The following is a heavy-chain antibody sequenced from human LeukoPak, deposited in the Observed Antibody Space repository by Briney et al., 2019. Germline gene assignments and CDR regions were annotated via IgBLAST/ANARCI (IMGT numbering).Heavy chain of an antibody. CDR1: GYTFTGYY. D-gene: IGHD3-10*01. Sequence: ASVKVSCKASGYTFTGYYMHWVRQAPGQGLEWMGCINPNSGGTNYAQKFQGRVTMTRDTSISTAYMELSRLRSDDTAVYYCASCPRYYYGSGSLFCWGQGTLVTVSS. V-gene: IGHV1-2*02. CDR2: INPNSGGT. CDR3: ASCPRYYYGSGSLFC. J-gene: IGHJ4*02.